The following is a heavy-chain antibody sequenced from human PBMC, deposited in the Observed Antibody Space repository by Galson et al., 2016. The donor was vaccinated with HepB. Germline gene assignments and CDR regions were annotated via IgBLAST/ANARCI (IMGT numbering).Heavy chain of an antibody. D-gene: IGHD3-22*01. CDR1: EFTFSNFA. CDR3: TMISWSTSSGFGF. V-gene: IGHV3-23*01. Sequence: SLRLSCAASEFTFSNFAMSWVRQAPGKGLEWVSAIGGGGGSPSYADSVKGRFTISRDNSRNTVYVQVNSLRAENTAIYYCTMISWSTSSGFGFWGQGTRVTVSS. J-gene: IGHJ4*02. CDR2: IGGGGGSP.